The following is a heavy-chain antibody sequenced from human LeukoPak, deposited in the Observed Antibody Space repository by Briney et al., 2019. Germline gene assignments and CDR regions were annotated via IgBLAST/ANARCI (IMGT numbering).Heavy chain of an antibody. CDR1: GFTFSSYS. V-gene: IGHV3-21*01. J-gene: IGHJ4*02. CDR2: ISSSSSYI. CDR3: ARDRRGGAVAGTVDC. Sequence: GGSLRLSRAASGFTFSSYSMNWVRQAPGKGLEWVSSISSSSSYIYYADSVKGRFTISRDNAKNTLYLQMNSLRAEDTAVYYCARDRRGGAVAGTVDCWGQGTLVTVSS. D-gene: IGHD6-19*01.